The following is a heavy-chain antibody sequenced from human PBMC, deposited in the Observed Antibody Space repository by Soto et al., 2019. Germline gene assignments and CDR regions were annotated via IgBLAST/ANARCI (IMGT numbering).Heavy chain of an antibody. CDR1: GFTFSTYA. CDR3: ARGTNIGYYYYGMDV. Sequence: EVQLVESGEGLVQPGGSLRLSCAASGFTFSTYAMHWVRQAPGKGLEYVSAISSNGRSTYYADSVKGRFTISRDNSKDTLYLQMGSLRADDMAVYYCARGTNIGYYYYGMDVWGQGTTVTVSS. D-gene: IGHD1-7*01. CDR2: ISSNGRST. V-gene: IGHV3-64*02. J-gene: IGHJ6*02.